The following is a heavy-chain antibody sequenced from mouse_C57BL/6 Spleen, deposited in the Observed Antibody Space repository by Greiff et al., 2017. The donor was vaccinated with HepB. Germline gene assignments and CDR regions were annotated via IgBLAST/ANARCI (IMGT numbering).Heavy chain of an antibody. CDR3: ARSTPPLLSLRQGYAMDY. CDR2: IRNKANGYTT. J-gene: IGHJ4*01. V-gene: IGHV7-3*01. CDR1: GFTFTDYY. D-gene: IGHD2-1*01. Sequence: EVHLVESGGGLVQPGGSLSLSCAASGFTFTDYYMSWVRQPPGKALEWLGFIRNKANGYTTEYSASVKGRFTISRDNSQSILYLQMNALRAEDSATYYCARSTPPLLSLRQGYAMDYWGQGTSVTVSS.